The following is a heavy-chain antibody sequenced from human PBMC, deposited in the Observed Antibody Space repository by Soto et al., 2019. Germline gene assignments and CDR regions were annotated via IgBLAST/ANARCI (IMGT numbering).Heavy chain of an antibody. CDR1: GYTFTSYY. V-gene: IGHV1-46*03. CDR2: INPSGGST. CDR3: ARGGYSGYDFFPFDY. Sequence: ASVKVSCKASGYTFTSYYMHWVRQAPGQGLEWKGIINPSGGSTSYAQKFQGRVTMTRDTSTSTVYMELSSLRSEDTALYYCARGGYSGYDFFPFDYWGQGTLVTVSS. J-gene: IGHJ4*02. D-gene: IGHD5-12*01.